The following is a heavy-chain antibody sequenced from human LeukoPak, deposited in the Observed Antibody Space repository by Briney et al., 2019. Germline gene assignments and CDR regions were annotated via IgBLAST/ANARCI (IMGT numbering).Heavy chain of an antibody. J-gene: IGHJ4*02. CDR2: IKSKTDGGTT. Sequence: GGSLRLSCAASGXTFSNAWMSWVRQAPGKGLEWVGRIKSKTDGGTTDYAAPVKGRFTISRDDSKNTLYLQMNSLKTEDTAVYYCTAQYYDYVWGSYRYLDYWGQGTLVTVSS. V-gene: IGHV3-15*01. CDR3: TAQYYDYVWGSYRYLDY. D-gene: IGHD3-16*02. CDR1: GXTFSNAW.